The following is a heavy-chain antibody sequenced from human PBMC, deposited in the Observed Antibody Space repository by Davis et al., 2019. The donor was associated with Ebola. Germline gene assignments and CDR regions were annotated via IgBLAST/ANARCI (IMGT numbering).Heavy chain of an antibody. J-gene: IGHJ4*02. CDR3: ARPSSSWYIL. D-gene: IGHD6-13*01. CDR1: GGSISSSSYY. Sequence: PGGSLRLSCTVSGGSISSSSYYWGWIRQPPGKGLEWIGSIYYSGSTYYNPSLKSRVTISVDTSKNQFSLKLSSVTAADTAVYYCARPSSSWYILWGQGTLVTVSS. V-gene: IGHV4-39*01. CDR2: IYYSGST.